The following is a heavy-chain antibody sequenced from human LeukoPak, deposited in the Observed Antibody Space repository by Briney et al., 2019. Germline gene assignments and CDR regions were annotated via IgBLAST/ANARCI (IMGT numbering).Heavy chain of an antibody. Sequence: SETLSLTCTVSGYSISSGYYCGWIRQPPGKGLEWIGSIYHSGSTYYNPSLKSRVTISVDTSKNQFSLKLSSVTAADTAVYYCAGGAYDDAFDIWGQGTMGTVSS. D-gene: IGHD3-22*01. CDR1: GYSISSGYY. J-gene: IGHJ3*02. CDR3: AGGAYDDAFDI. V-gene: IGHV4-38-2*02. CDR2: IYHSGST.